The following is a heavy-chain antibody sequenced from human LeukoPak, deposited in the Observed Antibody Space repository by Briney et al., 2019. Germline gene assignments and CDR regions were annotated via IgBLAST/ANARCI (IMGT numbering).Heavy chain of an antibody. CDR3: STDPNSGYDALTDPYTGVF. Sequence: GGSMRLSCAASGFSFSNAWMSWVRQAPGKGLEWVGQIKSKTDGGTTDDAAPVKGRFTISRDDSKKTLYLQMNSLKTEDTAVYYCSTDPNSGYDALTDPYTGVFWGQGTLVTVSS. J-gene: IGHJ4*02. CDR1: GFSFSNAW. D-gene: IGHD3-9*01. V-gene: IGHV3-15*01. CDR2: IKSKTDGGTT.